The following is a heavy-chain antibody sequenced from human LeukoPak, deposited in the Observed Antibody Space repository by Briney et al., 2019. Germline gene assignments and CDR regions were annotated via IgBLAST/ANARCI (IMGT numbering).Heavy chain of an antibody. Sequence: PSETLSLTCTVSGGSINGYYWTWIRQPPGKGLEWIGYISDSGSTNYNPSLKSRVTMSVDSSNTEFSLRLNSVTAADTAVYYCARVFRGAVTSNWFHPWGQGTLVTVS. CDR2: ISDSGST. D-gene: IGHD4-17*01. V-gene: IGHV4-59*01. CDR3: ARVFRGAVTSNWFHP. CDR1: GGSINGYY. J-gene: IGHJ5*02.